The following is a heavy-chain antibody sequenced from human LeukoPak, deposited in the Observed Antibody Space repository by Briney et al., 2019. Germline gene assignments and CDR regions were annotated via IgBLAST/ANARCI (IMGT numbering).Heavy chain of an antibody. J-gene: IGHJ4*02. D-gene: IGHD3-22*01. CDR3: ARIHYYDSSATFDY. Sequence: ASAKVSCKASGYTFTGYYMHWVRQAPGQGLEWMGWINPNSGGTNYAQKFQGRVTMTRDTSISTAYMELSRLRSDDTAVYYCARIHYYDSSATFDYWGQGTLVTVSS. CDR2: INPNSGGT. CDR1: GYTFTGYY. V-gene: IGHV1-2*02.